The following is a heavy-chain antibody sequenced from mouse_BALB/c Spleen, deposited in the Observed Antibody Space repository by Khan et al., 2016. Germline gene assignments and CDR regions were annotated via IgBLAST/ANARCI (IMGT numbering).Heavy chain of an antibody. J-gene: IGHJ4*01. CDR2: IRSKSNNYAS. CDR1: GFTFKTYA. Sequence: EVQLVESGGGLVQPKGSLKLSCAASGFTFKTYAMDWVCQAPGKGLEWVARIRSKSNNYASYYADSMQDRFTISRADSQSMLYLQMNNLKTEDTAMYYCVGEEAYYRSPYAMDYWGQGTSVTVSS. V-gene: IGHV10-3*03. CDR3: VGEEAYYRSPYAMDY. D-gene: IGHD2-14*01.